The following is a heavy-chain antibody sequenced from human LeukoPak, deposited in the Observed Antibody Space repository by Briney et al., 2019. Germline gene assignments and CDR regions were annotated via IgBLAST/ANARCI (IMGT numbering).Heavy chain of an antibody. D-gene: IGHD3-10*01. V-gene: IGHV4-61*02. CDR3: ARDNGWFGEFYYYYYMDV. CDR2: IYTSGST. Sequence: PSETLSLTCTVSGGSISSSSYYWSWIRQPAGKGLEWIGRIYTSGSTNYNPSLKSRVTMSVDTSKNQFSLKLSSVTAADTAVYYCARDNGWFGEFYYYYYMDVWGKGTTVTISS. CDR1: GGSISSSSYY. J-gene: IGHJ6*03.